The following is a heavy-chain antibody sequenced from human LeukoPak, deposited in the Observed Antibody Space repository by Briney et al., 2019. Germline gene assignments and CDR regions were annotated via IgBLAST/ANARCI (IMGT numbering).Heavy chain of an antibody. J-gene: IGHJ4*02. V-gene: IGHV4-34*01. CDR2: INHSGST. CDR1: GGSFSGYY. Sequence: SETLSLTCAVYGGSFSGYYWSWIRQPPGKGLEWIGEINHSGSTNYNPSLKSRVTMSVDTSKNQFSLKLSSVTAADTAVYYCARGMYSSGWPIDYWGQGTLVTVSS. CDR3: ARGMYSSGWPIDY. D-gene: IGHD6-19*01.